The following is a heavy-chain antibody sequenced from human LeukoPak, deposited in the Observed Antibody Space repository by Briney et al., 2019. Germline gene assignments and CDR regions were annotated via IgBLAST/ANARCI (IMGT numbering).Heavy chain of an antibody. CDR1: GYTLTELS. CDR3: ATGGKAHSIHTYYFDY. CDR2: FDPEDGET. Sequence: ASVKVSCKVSGYTLTELSMHWVRQAPGKGLEWMGGFDPEDGETIYAQKFQGRVTMTEDTSTATAYMELGSLRSEDTAVYYCATGGKAHSIHTYYFDYWGQGTLVTVSS. J-gene: IGHJ4*02. V-gene: IGHV1-24*01. D-gene: IGHD3-3*02.